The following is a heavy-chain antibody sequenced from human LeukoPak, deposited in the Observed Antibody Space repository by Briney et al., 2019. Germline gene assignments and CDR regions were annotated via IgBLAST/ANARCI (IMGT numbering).Heavy chain of an antibody. Sequence: GESLKISCQASGYSFTNFWIGWSRQMHGKGLEWIRIIFPDDSETKYGPSFQGQVTISADRSTSTAYLQWSSLKASDTAMYYCARPGYMSEWGSVYYWGQGTLVTVSS. CDR1: GYSFTNFW. CDR2: IFPDDSET. CDR3: ARPGYMSEWGSVYY. J-gene: IGHJ4*01. D-gene: IGHD1-26*01. V-gene: IGHV5-51*01.